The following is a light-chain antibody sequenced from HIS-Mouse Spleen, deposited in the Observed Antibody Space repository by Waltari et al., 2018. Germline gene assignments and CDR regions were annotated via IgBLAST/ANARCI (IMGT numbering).Light chain of an antibody. CDR3: AAWDDSLNGPV. J-gene: IGLJ7*02. Sequence: QSVLTQPPSASGPPGQRVTISCSGSSSNIGSNTANWYQQLPGTAPKLLIYSNNQRPSGVPDRFSGSKSGTSASLAISGLQSEDEADYYCAAWDDSLNGPVFGGGTQLTAL. V-gene: IGLV1-44*01. CDR1: SSNIGSNT. CDR2: SNN.